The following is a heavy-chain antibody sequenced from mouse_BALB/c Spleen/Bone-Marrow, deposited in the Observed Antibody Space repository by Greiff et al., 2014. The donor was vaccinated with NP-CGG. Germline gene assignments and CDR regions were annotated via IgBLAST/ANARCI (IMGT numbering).Heavy chain of an antibody. V-gene: IGHV14-3*02. J-gene: IGHJ3*01. D-gene: IGHD1-1*01. CDR2: IDPANGNI. CDR1: GFNIKDTY. CDR3: APYYYGRWFAN. Sequence: VQLQQPGAELVKPEASVKLSCTASGFNIKDTYTHWVKQRPEQGLEWIGRIDPANGNIKYDPKFQGKATITADTSSNTAYLQLSSLTSEDTAVYYCAPYYYGRWFANWGQGTLVTVSA.